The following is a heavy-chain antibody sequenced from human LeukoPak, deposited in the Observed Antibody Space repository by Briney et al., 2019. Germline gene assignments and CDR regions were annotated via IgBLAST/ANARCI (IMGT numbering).Heavy chain of an antibody. D-gene: IGHD2-2*01. CDR3: ARDDCSSTSCYPTNWFDP. Sequence: ASVKVSCKASGYTFTGYYMHWVRQAPGQGLEWMGWINPNSGSTNYAQKFQGRVTMTRDTSISTAYMELSRLRSDDTAVYYCARDDCSSTSCYPTNWFDPWGQGTLVTVSS. CDR2: INPNSGST. J-gene: IGHJ5*02. V-gene: IGHV1-2*02. CDR1: GYTFTGYY.